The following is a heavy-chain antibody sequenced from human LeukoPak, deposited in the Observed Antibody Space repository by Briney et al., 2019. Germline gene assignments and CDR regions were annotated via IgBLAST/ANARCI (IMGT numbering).Heavy chain of an antibody. CDR1: GFTVSNNY. J-gene: IGHJ4*02. CDR2: IYSGGTT. D-gene: IGHD5-18*01. Sequence: GGSLRLSCAASGFTVSNNYMSWVRQAPGKGLEWVSIIYSGGTTYYADSVKGRSTISRDNSKNTLYLQMNSLRAEDTAVYYCARPRGYNYGYFDYWGQGTLVTVSS. CDR3: ARPRGYNYGYFDY. V-gene: IGHV3-66*04.